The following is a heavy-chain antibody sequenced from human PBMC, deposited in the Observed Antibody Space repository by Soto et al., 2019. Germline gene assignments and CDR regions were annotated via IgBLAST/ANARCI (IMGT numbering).Heavy chain of an antibody. CDR1: GFTFSSYW. J-gene: IGHJ4*02. Sequence: EVQLVESGGGLVQAGGSLRLSCAASGFTFSSYWMTWVRQAPGKGLEWVANIKEDGSGKYYVDSVKGRFTISRDNTKNSLYLQLNSLRAEDTATYYCVKAWYNDVWGYYFDYWGQGTLVTVSS. V-gene: IGHV3-7*01. CDR2: IKEDGSGK. CDR3: VKAWYNDVWGYYFDY. D-gene: IGHD3-10*02.